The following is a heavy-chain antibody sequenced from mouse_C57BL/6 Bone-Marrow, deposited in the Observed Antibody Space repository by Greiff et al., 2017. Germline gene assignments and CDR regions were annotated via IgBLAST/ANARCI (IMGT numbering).Heavy chain of an antibody. V-gene: IGHV5-17*01. Sequence: VQLKESGGGLVKPGGSLKLSCAASGFTFSDYGMHWVRQAPEKGLEWVAYISSGSSTIYYADPVKGRFTISRDNAKNTLFLQMTSLRSEDTAMYYCATVMIRGYYFDYWGQGTTLTVSS. CDR2: ISSGSSTI. D-gene: IGHD2-4*01. CDR1: GFTFSDYG. CDR3: ATVMIRGYYFDY. J-gene: IGHJ2*01.